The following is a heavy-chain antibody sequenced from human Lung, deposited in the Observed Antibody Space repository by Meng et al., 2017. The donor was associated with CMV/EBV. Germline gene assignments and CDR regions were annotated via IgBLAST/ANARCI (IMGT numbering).Heavy chain of an antibody. D-gene: IGHD3-9*01. CDR3: ARDYYDIEGHEYDCFDP. CDR1: GYPFISYG. J-gene: IGHJ5*02. CDR2: ISGYNGRT. V-gene: IGHV1-18*01. Sequence: QLQLVQSGAEVKKPGASVTVSCETSGYPFISYGISWVRQAPGKGLEWMGWISGYNGRTNYAQSFQGRLTLTTDTSTSTAYMELRNLRSDDTAVYFCARDYYDIEGHEYDCFDPWGQGTLVTVSS.